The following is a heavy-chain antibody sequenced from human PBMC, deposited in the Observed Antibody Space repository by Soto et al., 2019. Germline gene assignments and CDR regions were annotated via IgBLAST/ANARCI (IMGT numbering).Heavy chain of an antibody. D-gene: IGHD1-26*01. CDR2: IDGDSGDT. J-gene: IGHJ6*02. V-gene: IGHV1-2*04. CDR3: ARTPNNGRAGVYGMDV. Sequence: QVLLVQSGAEVKKPGVSVKVSCKASGYTFTDYYIHWVRQAPGQGLEWMGWIDGDSGDTKYAQNFQDWVTMTRDTSINTAYMELSRLTSDDTAVYYCARTPNNGRAGVYGMDVWGQGTTVIVSS. CDR1: GYTFTDYY.